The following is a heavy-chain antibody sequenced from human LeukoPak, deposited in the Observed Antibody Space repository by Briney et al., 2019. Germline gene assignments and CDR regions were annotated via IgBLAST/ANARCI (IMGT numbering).Heavy chain of an antibody. CDR1: GFTFSSYA. CDR3: AKDRSGSARVLDY. J-gene: IGHJ4*02. D-gene: IGHD3-10*01. Sequence: GGSLRLSCAASGFTFSSYAMSWVRQAPGKGLEWVSTISGSGTSTYYADSVKGRFTISRDNSKNTLYLQMNSLRAEDTAVYYCAKDRSGSARVLDYWGQRTLVTVSS. V-gene: IGHV3-23*01. CDR2: ISGSGTST.